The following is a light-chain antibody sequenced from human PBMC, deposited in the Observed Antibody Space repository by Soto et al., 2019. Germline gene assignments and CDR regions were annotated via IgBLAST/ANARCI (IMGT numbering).Light chain of an antibody. CDR1: QSVSSSY. CDR3: QQDGSSPPYT. Sequence: EIVLTQSPGPLSLSPGERATLSCRASQSVSSSYLAWYQQKPGQSPRHLLYGASSRATGIPDRFSGSGSGTDFTLTISRLEPDDFAVYYCQQDGSSPPYTFGQRTKLEIK. J-gene: IGKJ2*01. V-gene: IGKV3-20*01. CDR2: GAS.